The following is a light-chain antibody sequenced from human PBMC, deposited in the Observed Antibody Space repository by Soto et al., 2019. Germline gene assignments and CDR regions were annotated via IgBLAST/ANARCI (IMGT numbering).Light chain of an antibody. CDR3: QQRNTWPWT. CDR2: DTY. V-gene: IGKV3-11*01. Sequence: EIVLTQSPATLSLSPGQRATLSCRASQSVSGDLAWFQQKPGQAPRLLLYDTYNGATGLPARFSGSGSGTDFNLTISSLEPEDFAVYYCQQRNTWPWTFGQGTKVEIK. J-gene: IGKJ1*01. CDR1: QSVSGD.